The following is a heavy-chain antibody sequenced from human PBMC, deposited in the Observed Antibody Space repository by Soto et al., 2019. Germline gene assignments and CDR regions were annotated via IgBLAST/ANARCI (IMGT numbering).Heavy chain of an antibody. V-gene: IGHV3-30-3*01. CDR3: ASQYGDYSFDL. D-gene: IGHD4-17*01. J-gene: IGHJ5*02. CDR2: ISYDGSNK. CDR1: GFTFSSYA. Sequence: QVQLVESGGGVVQPGRSLRLSCAASGFTFSSYAMHWVRQAPGKGLEWVAVISYDGSNKYYADSVKGRFTISRDNSKNTLYLQMNSLRAEDTAVYYCASQYGDYSFDLWGQGTLVTVSS.